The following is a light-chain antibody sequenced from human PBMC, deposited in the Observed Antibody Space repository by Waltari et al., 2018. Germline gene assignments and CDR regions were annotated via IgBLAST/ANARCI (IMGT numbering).Light chain of an antibody. CDR3: QQSYSTPRT. Sequence: DIQMTQSPLSLSASVGDSVTITCRASQSISSYLNWYQQKPGKAPKLLIYAASSLQSGVPSRFSGSGSGTDFTLTISSLQPEDFATYYCQQSYSTPRTFGQGTKVEIK. J-gene: IGKJ1*01. V-gene: IGKV1-39*01. CDR1: QSISSY. CDR2: AAS.